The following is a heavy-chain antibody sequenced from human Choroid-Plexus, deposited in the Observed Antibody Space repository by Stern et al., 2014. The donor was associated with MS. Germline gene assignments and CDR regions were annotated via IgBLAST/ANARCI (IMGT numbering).Heavy chain of an antibody. CDR3: AKDRQYLTYFFDH. Sequence: VQLVESGGGVVQPGRPLRLSCVAPGFTPGSSAMHWVRQAPGKGLEWVAGVSYDGSNKYYADSVKGRFTISRDNSQNTLYMQMSSLRPEDTAVYYCAKDRQYLTYFFDHWGQGSLVTVSS. J-gene: IGHJ5*02. D-gene: IGHD2/OR15-2a*01. CDR2: VSYDGSNK. CDR1: GFTPGSSA. V-gene: IGHV3-30*18.